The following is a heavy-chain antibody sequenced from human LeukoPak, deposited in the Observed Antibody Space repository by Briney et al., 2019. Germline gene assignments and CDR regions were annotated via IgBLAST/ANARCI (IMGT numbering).Heavy chain of an antibody. J-gene: IGHJ5*02. CDR3: ARHWVTSIVNRPGVRWFDP. CDR1: DGSISSSSYY. V-gene: IGHV4-39*01. CDR2: IYYSGSA. D-gene: IGHD6-6*01. Sequence: PSETLSLTCTVSDGSISSSSYYWGWVRQPPGEGLEWIASIYYSGSAYYNPSLKSRVTVSVDTSKNQFSLGLSSVTAADTAVYYCARHWVTSIVNRPGVRWFDPWGQGTLVTVSS.